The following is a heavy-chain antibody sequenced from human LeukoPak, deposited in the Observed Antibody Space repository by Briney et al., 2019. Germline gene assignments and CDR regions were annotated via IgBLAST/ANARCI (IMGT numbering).Heavy chain of an antibody. J-gene: IGHJ4*02. D-gene: IGHD5-18*01. Sequence: GRSLRLSCAASGFTFSSYAMHWVRQAPGKGLEWVAVTSYDGSNKYYADSVKGRFTISRDTSKNTLYLQKNSLRAEYTAVYYWAREISLADVDTAMADYWGQGTLVTVSS. CDR3: AREISLADVDTAMADY. V-gene: IGHV3-30*04. CDR2: TSYDGSNK. CDR1: GFTFSSYA.